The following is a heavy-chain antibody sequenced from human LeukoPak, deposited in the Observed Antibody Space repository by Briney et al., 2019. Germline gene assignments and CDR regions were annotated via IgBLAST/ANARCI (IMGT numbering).Heavy chain of an antibody. V-gene: IGHV3-23*01. CDR2: ISGSGGST. CDR1: GFTFSSYA. Sequence: PGGSLRLSCAASGFTFSSYAMSWVRQAPGKGLEWVSAISGSGGSTYYADSVKGRLTISRDNSKNTLYLQMNSLRAEDTAVYYCAKDGGIVVVVGDYWGQGTLVTVSS. J-gene: IGHJ4*02. CDR3: AKDGGIVVVVGDY. D-gene: IGHD2-15*01.